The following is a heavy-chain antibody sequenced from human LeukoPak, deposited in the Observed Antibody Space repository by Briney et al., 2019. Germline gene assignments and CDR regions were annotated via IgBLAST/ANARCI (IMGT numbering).Heavy chain of an antibody. Sequence: GGSLRLSCAASGFTFRGYGMNWVRQAPGKGLEWVSYISSGSSTIYYADSVKGRFTISRDNAKNSLFLQLNSLRAEDTAVYYCARGPPQTLDYWGQGTLVTVSS. V-gene: IGHV3-48*04. CDR3: ARGPPQTLDY. CDR1: GFTFRGYG. CDR2: ISSGSSTI. J-gene: IGHJ4*02.